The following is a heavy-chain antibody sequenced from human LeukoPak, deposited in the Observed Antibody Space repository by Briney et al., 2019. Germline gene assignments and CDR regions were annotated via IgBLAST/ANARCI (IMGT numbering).Heavy chain of an antibody. D-gene: IGHD4-11*01. CDR2: INTNTGNP. V-gene: IGHV7-4-1*02. J-gene: IGHJ5*02. CDR3: ARDPRGGYSNLYP. CDR1: GYTFTIYA. Sequence: ASVNVSCKASGYTFTIYAMNWVRQAPGQGLEWMGWINTNTGNPTYAQGLTGRFVFSLDTSVNTAYLQISSLKTEDTAVYYCARDPRGGYSNLYPWGQGTLVTVSS.